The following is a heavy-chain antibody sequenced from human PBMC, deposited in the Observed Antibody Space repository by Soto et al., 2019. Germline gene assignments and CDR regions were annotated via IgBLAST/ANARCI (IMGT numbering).Heavy chain of an antibody. CDR1: GGSISSGDYY. CDR2: IYYSGST. V-gene: IGHV4-30-4*01. D-gene: IGHD3-9*01. CDR3: ARAGGKLRYFDWFSP. Sequence: QVQLQESGPGLVKPSQTLSLTCTVSGGSISSGDYYWSWIRQPPGKGLEWIGYIYYSGSTYYNPSLESRVTISVDTSKNQCSLKLSSVTAADTAVYYCARAGGKLRYFDWFSPWGQGTLVTVSS. J-gene: IGHJ5*02.